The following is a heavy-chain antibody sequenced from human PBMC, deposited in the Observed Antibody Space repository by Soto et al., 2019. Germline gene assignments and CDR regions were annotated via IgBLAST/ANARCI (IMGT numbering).Heavy chain of an antibody. CDR2: IYYSGST. Sequence: QLQLQESGPGLVKPSETLSLTCTVSGVSISSNTYYWGWIRQPPGKWLEWIGSIYYSGSTYYNPYLKSRVTISADTSKTQFSLKLSSVAAADTAVYYCATGRGGVERQVRAYFDSWGQGALVTVSS. V-gene: IGHV4-39*01. D-gene: IGHD1-1*01. CDR3: ATGRGGVERQVRAYFDS. J-gene: IGHJ4*02. CDR1: GVSISSNTYY.